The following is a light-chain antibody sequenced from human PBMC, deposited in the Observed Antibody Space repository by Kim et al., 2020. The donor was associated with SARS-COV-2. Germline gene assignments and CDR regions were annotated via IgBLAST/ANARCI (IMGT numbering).Light chain of an antibody. CDR3: QQYGSSPRT. Sequence: LSPGESTTLACRASKGVSRSYLDGGQQKPGQAPRLLIRGAASRATVIPTRFRGGGSGTDFSLTISRLEPEDFAVYYCQQYGSSPRTFGQGTKLEI. CDR1: KGVSRSY. J-gene: IGKJ2*01. CDR2: GAA. V-gene: IGKV3-20*01.